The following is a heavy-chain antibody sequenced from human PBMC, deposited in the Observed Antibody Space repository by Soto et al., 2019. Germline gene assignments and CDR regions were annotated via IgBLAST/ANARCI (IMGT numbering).Heavy chain of an antibody. J-gene: IGHJ6*02. CDR3: ARDSGIQLWTYYYYGMDV. CDR1: GFTFSSYS. Sequence: PGGSLRLSCAASGFTFSSYSMNWVRQAPGKGLEWVSSISSSSSYIYYADSVKGRFTISRDNAKNPLYLQMNSLRAEDTAVYYCARDSGIQLWTYYYYGMDVWGQGTTVTVSS. CDR2: ISSSSSYI. V-gene: IGHV3-21*01. D-gene: IGHD5-18*01.